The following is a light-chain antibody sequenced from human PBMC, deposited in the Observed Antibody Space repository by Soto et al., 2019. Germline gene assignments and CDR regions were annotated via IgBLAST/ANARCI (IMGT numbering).Light chain of an antibody. CDR2: DAS. CDR1: QSVSSY. Sequence: EIVLTQSPATLSLSPGERATLSCRASQSVSSYLAWYQQKPGQAPRRLIYDASNRATGSPASFSGSGSGTDFTLPISSLEPEDFAVYYCQQRSNWPLTFGGGTKVEIK. V-gene: IGKV3-11*01. CDR3: QQRSNWPLT. J-gene: IGKJ4*01.